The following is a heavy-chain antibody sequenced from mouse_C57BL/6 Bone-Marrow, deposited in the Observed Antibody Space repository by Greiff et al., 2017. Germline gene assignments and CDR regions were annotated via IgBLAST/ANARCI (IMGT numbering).Heavy chain of an antibody. CDR2: IRLKSDNYAT. J-gene: IGHJ4*01. Sequence: EVQLQESGGGLVQPGGSMKLSCVASGFTFSNYWMNWVRQSPEEGLEWVAQIRLKSDNYATHYAESVKGRFTISRDDSKSSVYLQMNNLRAEDTGIYYCTGGSCYYAMDYWGQGTSVTVSS. V-gene: IGHV6-3*01. CDR3: TGGSCYYAMDY. CDR1: GFTFSNYW. D-gene: IGHD1-1*01.